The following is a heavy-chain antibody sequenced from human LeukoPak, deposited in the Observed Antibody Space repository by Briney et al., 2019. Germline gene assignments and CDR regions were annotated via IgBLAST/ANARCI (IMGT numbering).Heavy chain of an antibody. CDR1: GGSISSSSYY. J-gene: IGHJ6*03. CDR3: ARGQSIAARLPLGRRQYYYMDV. V-gene: IGHV4-39*07. CDR2: IYYSGST. D-gene: IGHD6-6*01. Sequence: SETLSLTCTVSGGSISSSSYYWGWIRQPPGKGLEWIGSIYYSGSTYYNPALKSRVTISADTSKNQFSLKLSSVTAADTAVYYCARGQSIAARLPLGRRQYYYMDVWGKGTTVTVSS.